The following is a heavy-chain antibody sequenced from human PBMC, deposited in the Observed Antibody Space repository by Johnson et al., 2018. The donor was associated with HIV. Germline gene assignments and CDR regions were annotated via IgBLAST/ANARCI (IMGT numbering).Heavy chain of an antibody. Sequence: QVQLVESGGGVVQPGRSLRLSCAASGFIFSSYVMYWVRQAPGKGLEWAAVISYDGSNKYYADSVKGLFTISRDNSKNTLYLQMHSLRTEDTALYYCARDSGIAVASCAFDICGQGTMVTVSS. V-gene: IGHV3-30*14. CDR3: ARDSGIAVASCAFDI. J-gene: IGHJ3*02. CDR1: GFIFSSYV. CDR2: ISYDGSNK. D-gene: IGHD6-19*01.